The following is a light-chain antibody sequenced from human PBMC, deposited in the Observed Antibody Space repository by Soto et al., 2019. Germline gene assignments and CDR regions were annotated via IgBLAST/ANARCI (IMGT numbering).Light chain of an antibody. J-gene: IGLJ1*01. CDR1: SSDVGGYKY. V-gene: IGLV2-14*03. CDR3: SSYTSSSSYV. CDR2: TVN. Sequence: QSALTQPASVSGSPGQSITISCTGTSSDVGGYKYVSWYQQHPGKAPKLLIYTVNNRPSGVSNRFSGSKSGNTASLTISGLKAEDEADYYCSSYTSSSSYVFGTGTKVTVL.